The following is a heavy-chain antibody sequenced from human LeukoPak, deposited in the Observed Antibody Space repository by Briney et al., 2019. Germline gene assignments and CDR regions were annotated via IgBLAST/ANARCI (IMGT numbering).Heavy chain of an antibody. CDR3: TRRAGTDSNGAFDI. V-gene: IGHV4-4*02. D-gene: IGHD6-19*01. Sequence: SETPSLTCAVSGGSISSSTWWTWVRQPPGKGLEWIGEIYHSGSTNYNPSLKSRVTISVDKSKNQFSLNLSSVTAADTAVYYCTRRAGTDSNGAFDIWGQGTMVTVSS. CDR2: IYHSGST. J-gene: IGHJ3*02. CDR1: GGSISSSTW.